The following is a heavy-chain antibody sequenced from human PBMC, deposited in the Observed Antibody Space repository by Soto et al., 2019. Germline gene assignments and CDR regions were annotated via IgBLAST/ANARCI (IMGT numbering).Heavy chain of an antibody. CDR3: ARGYDYGDYFDY. D-gene: IGHD4-17*01. Sequence: PGGSLRLSCAASGFTFSSYAMSWVRQAPGKGLEWVSAISGSGGSTYYADSVKGRFTISRDNSKNTLYLQMHSLRAEDTAVYYCARGYDYGDYFDYWGQGTLVTVSS. CDR2: ISGSGGST. CDR1: GFTFSSYA. V-gene: IGHV3-23*01. J-gene: IGHJ4*02.